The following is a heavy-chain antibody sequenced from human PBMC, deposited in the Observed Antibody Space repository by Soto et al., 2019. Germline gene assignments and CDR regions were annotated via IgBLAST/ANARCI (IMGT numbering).Heavy chain of an antibody. Sequence: QVQLVESGGGVVQPGRSLRLSCAASGFTFTTYAMHWVRQAPGKGLEWVAAISYDRNSKYYADSVKGRFTISRDNSKNSLYQQMISLRPEHTAVSYCAKDTVDIDMVHDEGYSFCYGMDVWGQGTRVNASS. CDR3: AKDTVDIDMVHDEGYSFCYGMDV. CDR2: ISYDRNSK. D-gene: IGHD5-18*01. CDR1: GFTFTTYA. J-gene: IGHJ6*01. V-gene: IGHV3-30*18.